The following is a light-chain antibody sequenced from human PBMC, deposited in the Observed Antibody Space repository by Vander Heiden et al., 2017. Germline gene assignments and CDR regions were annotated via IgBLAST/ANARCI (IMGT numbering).Light chain of an antibody. CDR3: QQSYSTPLT. CDR1: QSISSY. J-gene: IGKJ4*01. CDR2: AAS. V-gene: IGKV1-39*01. Sequence: DIQMTQSPSSLSASVGDRVTITCRASQSISSYLNWYQQKPGKAPKLLIYAASSFQSGVPSRFSGSGTGTDFTLTISRLQPEDFATYYCQQSYSTPLTFGGGTKVEIK.